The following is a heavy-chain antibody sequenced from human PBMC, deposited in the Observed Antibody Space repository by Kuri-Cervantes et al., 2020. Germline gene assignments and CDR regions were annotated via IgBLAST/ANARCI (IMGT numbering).Heavy chain of an antibody. CDR3: ARVCTMVRGVIH. CDR1: GGSISSSSYY. CDR2: IYYSGST. J-gene: IGHJ4*02. Sequence: GSLRLSCTVSGGSISSSSYYWGWIRQPPGKGLEWIGSIYYSGSTYYNPSLKSRVTISVDTSKNQFSLKLSSVTAADTAVYYCARVCTMVRGVIHWGQGTLVTVSS. D-gene: IGHD3-10*01. V-gene: IGHV4-39*07.